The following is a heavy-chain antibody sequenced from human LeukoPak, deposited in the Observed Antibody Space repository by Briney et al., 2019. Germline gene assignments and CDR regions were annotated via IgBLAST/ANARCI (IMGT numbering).Heavy chain of an antibody. CDR2: ISGSGGST. J-gene: IGHJ4*02. CDR1: GFTFSSYA. Sequence: PGGSLRLSCAASGFTFSSYAMSWVRQAPGKGLEWVSAISGSGGSTYYADSVKGRFTISRDNSKNTLYLQMNSLRAEDTAVYYCAKTGAPYYYDSSGYFYLDWGQGTLVTVSS. CDR3: AKTGAPYYYDSSGYFYLD. V-gene: IGHV3-23*01. D-gene: IGHD3-22*01.